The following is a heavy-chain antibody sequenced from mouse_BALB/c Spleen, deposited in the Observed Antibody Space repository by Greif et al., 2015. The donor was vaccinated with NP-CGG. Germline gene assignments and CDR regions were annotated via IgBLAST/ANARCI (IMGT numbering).Heavy chain of an antibody. J-gene: IGHJ4*01. V-gene: IGHV4-1*02. Sequence: EVKLLESGGGLVQPGGSLKLSCAASGFDFSRYWMSWVRQAPGKGLEWIGEVNPDCSTINSTPSLKDKFIISRDNAKNTLYLQMSKVRSEDTARDYCARNAYYAMDYWGQGTSVTVSS. CDR1: GFDFSRYW. CDR2: VNPDCSTI. CDR3: ARNAYYAMDY.